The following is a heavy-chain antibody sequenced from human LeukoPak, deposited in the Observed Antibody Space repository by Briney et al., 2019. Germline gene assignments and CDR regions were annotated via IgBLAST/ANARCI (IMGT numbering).Heavy chain of an antibody. CDR2: ISGSGGST. Sequence: PGGSLRLSCAASGFTFSSYAMSWVRQAPGKGPEWVSAISGSGGSTYYADSVKGRFTISRDNSMNTLYLQMNSLRAEDTAVYYCAKSHYCSSTSCYAYFDYWGQGTLVTVSS. CDR1: GFTFSSYA. CDR3: AKSHYCSSTSCYAYFDY. D-gene: IGHD2-2*01. J-gene: IGHJ4*02. V-gene: IGHV3-23*01.